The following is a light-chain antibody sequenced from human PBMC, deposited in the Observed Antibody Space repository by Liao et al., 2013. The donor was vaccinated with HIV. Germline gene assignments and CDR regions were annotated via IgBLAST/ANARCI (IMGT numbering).Light chain of an antibody. V-gene: IGLV3-25*02. J-gene: IGLJ1*01. CDR3: QTWDRSLGV. CDR1: ALPKQY. CDR2: KDT. Sequence: SYELTQPPSVSVSPGQTARITCSGDALPKQYAYWYQQKPGQAPMLVIYKDTERPSGIPERFSGSSSGTTVTLTISGVQAMDEADYYCQTWDRSLGVFGTGTKVTVL.